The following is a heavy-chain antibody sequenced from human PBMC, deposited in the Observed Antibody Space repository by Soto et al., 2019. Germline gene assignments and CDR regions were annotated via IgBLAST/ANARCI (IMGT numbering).Heavy chain of an antibody. Sequence: GGSLRLSCAASGFTFSSYGMHWVRQAPGKGLEWVAVISYDGSNKYYADSVKGRFTISRDNSKNTLYLQMNSLRAEDTAVYYCAKDERASYYYYSSGYYDAFDIWGQGTMVTV. CDR2: ISYDGSNK. J-gene: IGHJ3*02. D-gene: IGHD3-22*01. CDR1: GFTFSSYG. V-gene: IGHV3-30*18. CDR3: AKDERASYYYYSSGYYDAFDI.